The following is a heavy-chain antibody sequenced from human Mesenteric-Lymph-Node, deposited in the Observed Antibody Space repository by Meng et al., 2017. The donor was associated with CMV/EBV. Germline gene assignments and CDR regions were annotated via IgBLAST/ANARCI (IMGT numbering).Heavy chain of an antibody. CDR3: ARGLDYDQTYNWFDP. D-gene: IGHD3-3*01. CDR1: GFTFSSYW. J-gene: IGHJ5*02. Sequence: GESLKISCAASGFTFSSYWMSWVRQAPGKGLEWVANIKQDGSEKYYVDSVKGRFTISRDNAKNSLYLQMNSLRAEDTAVYYCARGLDYDQTYNWFDPWGQGTLVTVS. V-gene: IGHV3-7*01. CDR2: IKQDGSEK.